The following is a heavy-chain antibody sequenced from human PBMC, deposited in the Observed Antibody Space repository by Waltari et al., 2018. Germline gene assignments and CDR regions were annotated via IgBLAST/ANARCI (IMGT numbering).Heavy chain of an antibody. CDR2: MNPNSGNT. Sequence: QVQLVQSGAEVKKPGASVKVSCKAPGYTFTSYDINWVRQATGQGLEWMGWMNPNSGNTVYAPKFQGRFTMTRNTSISTTYIELSSLSSEYTAVYYCARGIAVSRDDAFDIWGQGTMVTVSS. D-gene: IGHD6-19*01. J-gene: IGHJ3*02. CDR3: ARGIAVSRDDAFDI. CDR1: GYTFTSYD. V-gene: IGHV1-8*01.